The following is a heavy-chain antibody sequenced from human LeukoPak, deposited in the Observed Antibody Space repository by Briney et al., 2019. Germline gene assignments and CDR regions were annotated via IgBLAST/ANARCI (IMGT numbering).Heavy chain of an antibody. CDR3: ARSIPYGTTWYGRSDY. CDR2: IKPDGTTK. J-gene: IGHJ4*02. Sequence: GRSLRLSCAASGFPFGSYSMTWVRQAPGKGLEWVANIKPDGTTKFYVDSVKGRFTISRDNALNSLYLQMNSLRAEDTAIYYCARSIPYGTTWYGRSDYWGQGTLVTVSS. D-gene: IGHD6-13*01. V-gene: IGHV3-7*03. CDR1: GFPFGSYS.